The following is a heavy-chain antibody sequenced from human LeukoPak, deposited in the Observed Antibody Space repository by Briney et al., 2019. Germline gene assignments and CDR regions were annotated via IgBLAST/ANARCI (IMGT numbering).Heavy chain of an antibody. D-gene: IGHD1-26*01. CDR2: INAGNGNT. Sequence: ASVKVSCKASGYTFTSYAMHWVRQAPGQRLEWMGWINAGNGNTKYSQKFQGRVTMTRDTSTSTVYMELSSLRSEDTAVYYCAREGRGELPPFDYWGQGTLVTVSS. J-gene: IGHJ4*02. CDR3: AREGRGELPPFDY. CDR1: GYTFTSYA. V-gene: IGHV1-3*01.